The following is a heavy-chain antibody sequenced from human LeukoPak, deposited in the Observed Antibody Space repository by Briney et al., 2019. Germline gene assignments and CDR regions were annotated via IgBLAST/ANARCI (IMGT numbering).Heavy chain of an antibody. CDR3: AKDGRFAYYYYMDV. CDR1: GFTFSSYE. V-gene: IGHV3-43*02. D-gene: IGHD3-16*01. Sequence: GGSLRLSCAASGFTFSSYEMTWVRQAPGKGLEWVSLISWDGGSTYYADSVKGRFTISRDNSKNSLYLQMNSLRTEDTALYYCAKDGRFAYYYYMDVWGKGTTVTVSS. CDR2: ISWDGGST. J-gene: IGHJ6*03.